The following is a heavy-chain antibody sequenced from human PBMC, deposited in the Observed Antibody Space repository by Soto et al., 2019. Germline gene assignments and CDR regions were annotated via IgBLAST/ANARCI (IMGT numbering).Heavy chain of an antibody. CDR1: GFTFSDYY. J-gene: IGHJ4*02. D-gene: IGHD6-13*01. Sequence: GGSLRLSCAASGFTFSDYYMSWIRQVPGKGLEWVAYISGTSDSIPYADSVKGRFTISRDNAKNSLYLQMNSLRAEDTAVYYCARVGVVTAAGPSDYWGQGTLVTVSS. CDR3: ARVGVVTAAGPSDY. CDR2: ISGTSDSI. V-gene: IGHV3-11*06.